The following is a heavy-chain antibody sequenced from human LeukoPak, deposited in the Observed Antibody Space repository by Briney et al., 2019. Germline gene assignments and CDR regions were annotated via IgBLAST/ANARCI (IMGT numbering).Heavy chain of an antibody. Sequence: PGGSLRLSCAASGFTFSSYSMNWVRQAPGKGLEWVSSISSSSSYIYYADSVKGRFTISRDNAKNSLYLQMNSLRAEDTAVYYCARGSIVVVVADTGGDYWGQGTLVTVSS. CDR3: ARGSIVVVVADTGGDY. J-gene: IGHJ4*02. V-gene: IGHV3-21*01. D-gene: IGHD2-15*01. CDR2: ISSSSSYI. CDR1: GFTFSSYS.